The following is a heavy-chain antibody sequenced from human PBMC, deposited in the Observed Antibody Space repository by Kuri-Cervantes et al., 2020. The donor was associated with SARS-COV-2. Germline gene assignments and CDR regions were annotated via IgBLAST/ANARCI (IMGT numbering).Heavy chain of an antibody. V-gene: IGHV4-61*01. D-gene: IGHD4-17*01. Sequence: AEPLSLTFTVSGGPVSSGSYYWSGILQPPGKGLEWIVYIDYSGSTNYNPSLKSRVTISVDTSKNQFSLKLRSVTAADTAVYYCARAVRSSTTVTTDYFDYWGQGTLVTVSS. CDR3: ARAVRSSTTVTTDYFDY. J-gene: IGHJ4*02. CDR2: IDYSGST. CDR1: GGPVSSGSYY.